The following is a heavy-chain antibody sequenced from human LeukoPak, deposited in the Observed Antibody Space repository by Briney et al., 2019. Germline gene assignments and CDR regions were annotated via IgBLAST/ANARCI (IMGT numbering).Heavy chain of an antibody. J-gene: IGHJ5*02. D-gene: IGHD6-19*01. Sequence: ASVKVSCKASGYTFTSYDINWVRQATGQGLEWMGWMNPNSGNTGYAQKFQGRVTMTRNTSISTAYMELSSLRSEDTAVYHCARDGRVSGWYNWFDPWGQGTLVTVSS. V-gene: IGHV1-8*01. CDR1: GYTFTSYD. CDR3: ARDGRVSGWYNWFDP. CDR2: MNPNSGNT.